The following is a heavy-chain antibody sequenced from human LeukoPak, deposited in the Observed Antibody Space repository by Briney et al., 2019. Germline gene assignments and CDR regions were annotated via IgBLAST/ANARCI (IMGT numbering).Heavy chain of an antibody. V-gene: IGHV3-53*01. Sequence: GGFLRLSCAASGFTVSSSYMSWVRQAPGKGLEWVSVIYSGGSTYYADSVKGRFTISRDNSKNTLYLQMNSLRAEDTAVYYCARTPRPSYSSGYYYYYGMDVWGQGTTVTVSS. CDR1: GFTVSSSY. CDR3: ARTPRPSYSSGYYYYYGMDV. J-gene: IGHJ6*02. CDR2: IYSGGST. D-gene: IGHD3-22*01.